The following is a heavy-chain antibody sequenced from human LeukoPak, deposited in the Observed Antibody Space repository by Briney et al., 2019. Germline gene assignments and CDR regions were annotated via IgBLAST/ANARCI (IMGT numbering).Heavy chain of an antibody. J-gene: IGHJ4*02. CDR2: INPNSGGT. Sequence: ASVKVSCKASGYTFTGYYMHWVRQAPGQGLEWMGRINPNSGGTNSAQKLQGRVTMTRDTSISTAYMELSRLRSDDTAVYYCARVIAVAGRGYFDYWGQGTLVTVSS. CDR1: GYTFTGYY. V-gene: IGHV1-2*06. CDR3: ARVIAVAGRGYFDY. D-gene: IGHD6-19*01.